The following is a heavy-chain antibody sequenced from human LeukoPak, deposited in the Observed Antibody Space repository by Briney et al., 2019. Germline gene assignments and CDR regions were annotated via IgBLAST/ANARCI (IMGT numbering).Heavy chain of an antibody. Sequence: QTGGSLRLSCAASGFSVNSNYMSWVRQAPGMGLEWVSVIYTGGGTYYADSVKGRFTISRDNSKNTLYLQMNNLRAEDTAVYYCARDPYYYMDVWGKGTTVTVSS. D-gene: IGHD3-16*01. CDR3: ARDPYYYMDV. V-gene: IGHV3-53*01. J-gene: IGHJ6*03. CDR2: IYTGGGT. CDR1: GFSVNSNY.